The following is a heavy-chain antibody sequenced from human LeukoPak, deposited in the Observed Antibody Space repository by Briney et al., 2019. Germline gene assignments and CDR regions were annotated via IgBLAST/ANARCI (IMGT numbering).Heavy chain of an antibody. J-gene: IGHJ4*02. CDR1: GFSFSSYG. CDR2: IACDGSHT. Sequence: PGGSLRLSCAASGFSFSSYGMHWVRQAPGKGLEWVAVIACDGSHTYYADSVKGRFTISRDNSKNTLYLQMNSLRPEDTAVYYCAKGPDYYDSSGYLATFDNWGQGTLVTVSS. CDR3: AKGPDYYDSSGYLATFDN. V-gene: IGHV3-30*18. D-gene: IGHD3-22*01.